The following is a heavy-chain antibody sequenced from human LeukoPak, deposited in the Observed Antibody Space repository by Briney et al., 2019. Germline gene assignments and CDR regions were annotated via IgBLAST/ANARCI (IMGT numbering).Heavy chain of an antibody. D-gene: IGHD1-26*01. CDR1: GDTFTSYD. Sequence: PRASVKVSCKASGDTFTSYDTNWVRQAPGQGLEWMGWMNPNTANTGYAQKFQGRVTITRSTSISTSYMELNSLRSEDTAVYYCARGEYSGSYYYFAYWGQGTLVTVSS. V-gene: IGHV1-8*01. CDR3: ARGEYSGSYYYFAY. J-gene: IGHJ4*02. CDR2: MNPNTANT.